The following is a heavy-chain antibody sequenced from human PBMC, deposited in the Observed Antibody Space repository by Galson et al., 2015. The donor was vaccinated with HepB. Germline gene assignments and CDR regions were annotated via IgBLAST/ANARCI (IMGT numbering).Heavy chain of an antibody. Sequence: SLRLSCAASGFTVSSNYMNWVRQAPGKGLEWVSVIYSGGSTYYADSVKGRFTISRHNSKNTLYLQMNSLRAEDTAVYYCARVDAIVATHGGMDVWGQGTTVTVS. V-gene: IGHV3-53*04. CDR2: IYSGGST. D-gene: IGHD5-12*01. CDR1: GFTVSSNY. CDR3: ARVDAIVATHGGMDV. J-gene: IGHJ6*02.